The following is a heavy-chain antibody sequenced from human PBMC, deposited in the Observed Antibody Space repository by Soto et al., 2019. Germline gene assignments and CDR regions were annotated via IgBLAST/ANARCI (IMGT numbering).Heavy chain of an antibody. CDR3: ARRIGGTSSWYFDP. CDR1: GGSISSYY. J-gene: IGHJ5*02. Sequence: QVQLQESGPGLVKPSETLSLTCTVSGGSISSYYWSWIRQPPGKGLEWIGYIYYSGSTNYNPSLKSRVTISVDTSKNQFSLKLSSVTAADTAVYHCARRIGGTSSWYFDPWGQGTLVTVSS. V-gene: IGHV4-59*08. D-gene: IGHD6-13*01. CDR2: IYYSGST.